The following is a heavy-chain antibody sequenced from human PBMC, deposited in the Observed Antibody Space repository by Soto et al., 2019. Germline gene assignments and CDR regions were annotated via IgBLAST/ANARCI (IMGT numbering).Heavy chain of an antibody. D-gene: IGHD3-22*01. V-gene: IGHV3-33*06. CDR3: AKDDDTSSHYSLLDF. CDR2: TWSGGRGE. J-gene: IGHJ4*02. CDR1: GFAFSYHG. Sequence: QVQLVESGGGVGQPGTSLRLSCAASGFAFSYHGIHWVRQAPGKGLEWVAVTWSGGRGEYYADSVRGRFTISRDNSKTTVYLQMNSMRVEDTAVYYCAKDDDTSSHYSLLDFGGQGTLVTVSS.